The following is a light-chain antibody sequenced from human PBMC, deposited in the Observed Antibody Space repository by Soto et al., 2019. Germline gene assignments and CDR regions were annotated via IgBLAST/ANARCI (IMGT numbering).Light chain of an antibody. J-gene: IGKJ4*01. CDR3: QQYNDWPLT. CDR2: DVS. Sequence: VMTQSPSTLSVSPGERATLSCGASQSVGTNLAWCQQKPGQGPRLPICDVSTRATGVPTRFTGSGSGTEFSLTISSLKYEDFAVYYCQQYNDWPLTFGGGTKV. V-gene: IGKV3D-15*01. CDR1: QSVGTN.